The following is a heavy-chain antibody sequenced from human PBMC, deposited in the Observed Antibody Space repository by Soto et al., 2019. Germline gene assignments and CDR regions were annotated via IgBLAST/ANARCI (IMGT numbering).Heavy chain of an antibody. CDR3: ACTMVRVLSY. V-gene: IGHV3-7*03. CDR1: GFTFSSYW. J-gene: IGHJ1*01. Sequence: GGSLRLSCAASGFTFSSYWMSWVRQAPGKGLEWVANIKQDGSEKYYVDSVKGRFTISRDNTKISLYLQMNSLRTEDTALYYCACTMVRVLSYCGQGSLVIVSA. CDR2: IKQDGSEK. D-gene: IGHD3-10*01.